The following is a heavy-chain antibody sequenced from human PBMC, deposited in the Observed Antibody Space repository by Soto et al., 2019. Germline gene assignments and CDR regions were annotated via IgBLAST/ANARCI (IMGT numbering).Heavy chain of an antibody. J-gene: IGHJ4*02. CDR1: GFTFSSYA. D-gene: IGHD2-21*01. Sequence: GGSLRLSCAASGFTFSSYAMHWVRQAPGKGLEWVADISYDGSNKYYADSVKGRFAISRDNSKNTLYLQMNSLRAEDTAVYYCARAKKIAIRQSYYFDYWGQGTLVTVSS. CDR3: ARAKKIAIRQSYYFDY. CDR2: ISYDGSNK. V-gene: IGHV3-30*09.